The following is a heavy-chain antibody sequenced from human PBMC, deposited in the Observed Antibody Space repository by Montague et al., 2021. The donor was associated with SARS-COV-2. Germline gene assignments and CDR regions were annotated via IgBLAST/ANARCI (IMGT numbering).Heavy chain of an antibody. CDR3: ASFTMVRGAPGYGMDV. CDR2: ISTRSTYT. D-gene: IGHD3-10*01. Sequence: SRRLSCAASGFTFSDCCMTWIRQAPGKGLEWLSYISTRSTYTNYADSVKGRFTISRDDAKNSLYLQMNSLRAEDTAVYYCASFTMVRGAPGYGMDVWGQGTTVTVSS. CDR1: GFTFSDCC. J-gene: IGHJ6*02. V-gene: IGHV3-11*03.